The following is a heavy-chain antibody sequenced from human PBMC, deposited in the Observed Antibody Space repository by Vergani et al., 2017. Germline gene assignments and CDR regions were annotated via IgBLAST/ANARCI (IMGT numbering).Heavy chain of an antibody. V-gene: IGHV7-4-1*01. CDR1: GYTFTSYA. CDR3: ARAKRGRLAVGATDS. J-gene: IGHJ4*02. Sequence: QVQLVQSGAEVKKPGASVKVSCKASGYTFTSYAMNWVRQAPGQGLEWMGWINTNTGNPTYAQGFTGRFVFSLDTSISTAYLQIGSLKAEDTAVYFCARAKRGRLAVGATDSWGQGTLLTVSS. D-gene: IGHD6-19*01. CDR2: INTNTGNP.